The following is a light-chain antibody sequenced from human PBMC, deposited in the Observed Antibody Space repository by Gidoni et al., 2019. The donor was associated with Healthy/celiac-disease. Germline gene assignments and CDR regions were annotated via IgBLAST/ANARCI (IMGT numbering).Light chain of an antibody. J-gene: IGKJ2*02. V-gene: IGKV2-28*01. CDR2: LGS. Sequence: DTVMTQFPLSLPVTPGEPASISCRSSQSLLHSNGYNYLDWYLQKPGQSPQLLIYLGSNRASGVPDRFSGSGSGTDFTLKISRVEAEDVRVYYCMQALQTPCTFGQGTKLEIK. CDR3: MQALQTPCT. CDR1: QSLLHSNGYNY.